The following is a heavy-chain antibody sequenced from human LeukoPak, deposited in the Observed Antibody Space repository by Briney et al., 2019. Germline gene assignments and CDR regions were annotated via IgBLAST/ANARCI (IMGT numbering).Heavy chain of an antibody. CDR2: IDYGGDPT. D-gene: IGHD2-15*01. Sequence: PGGSLRLSCAASGFTFDEFTMHWVRQAPGKGPEWVGLIDYGGDPTFYAESVKGRFTISRDNTKKTLYLQMRSLRPEDTAFYYCAKDGHDCTATSCFSSWLDAWGQGTLVTVSS. CDR3: AKDGHDCTATSCFSSWLDA. J-gene: IGHJ5*01. CDR1: GFTFDEFT. V-gene: IGHV3-43*01.